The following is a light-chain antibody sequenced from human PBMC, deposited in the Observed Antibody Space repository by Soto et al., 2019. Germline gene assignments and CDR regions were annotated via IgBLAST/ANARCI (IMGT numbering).Light chain of an antibody. V-gene: IGKV3-11*01. CDR1: QSVGSY. Sequence: EIVLTQSPATLSLSPGERATLYCRASQSVGSYLAWYQQKPGQAPRLLIYHASDRATGIPARFSGSGSGTDFTLTIIGLEPEDFAVYFCQQRSNWVTFGGGTKVEFK. J-gene: IGKJ4*01. CDR3: QQRSNWVT. CDR2: HAS.